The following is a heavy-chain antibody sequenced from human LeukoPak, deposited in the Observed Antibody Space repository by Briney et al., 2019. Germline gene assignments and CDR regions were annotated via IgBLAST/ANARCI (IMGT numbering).Heavy chain of an antibody. CDR3: ARGDSGYDYGFDN. D-gene: IGHD5-12*01. Sequence: SVKVSCKASGGTFSSHAISWVRQAPGQGLEWVGGIIPIFGTTNYAQKFQGRVTITTDESTSTGYMELRSLRADDTAVYYCARGDSGYDYGFDNWGQGTLVTVSS. CDR2: IIPIFGTT. J-gene: IGHJ4*02. CDR1: GGTFSSHA. V-gene: IGHV1-69*05.